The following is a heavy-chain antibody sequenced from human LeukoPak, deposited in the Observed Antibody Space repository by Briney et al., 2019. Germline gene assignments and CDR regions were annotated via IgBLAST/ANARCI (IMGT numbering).Heavy chain of an antibody. CDR3: AKDIGHSSGYYNDAFDI. CDR1: GFTFDDYA. V-gene: IGHV3-9*03. D-gene: IGHD3-22*01. CDR2: ISWNSGSI. J-gene: IGHJ3*02. Sequence: PGRSLRLSCAASGFTFDDYAMHWVRQAPGKGLEWVSGISWNSGSIGYADSVKGRFTISRDNARNSLYLRMNSLRAEDMALYYCAKDIGHSSGYYNDAFDIWGQGTMVTVSS.